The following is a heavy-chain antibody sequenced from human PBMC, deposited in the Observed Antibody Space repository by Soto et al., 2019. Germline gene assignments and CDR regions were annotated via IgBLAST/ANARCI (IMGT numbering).Heavy chain of an antibody. Sequence: QVQLVESGGGVVQPGRSLRLSCAASGFTFSSYGMHWVRQAPGKGLEWVAVISYGGSNKYYADSVKCRFTISRDNYNYTLYLQMKSLRAEDTAVYYGACYCSGWYQSDDFELWGQGTMVTVSS. CDR3: ACYCSGWYQSDDFEL. CDR2: ISYGGSNK. J-gene: IGHJ3*01. D-gene: IGHD6-19*01. CDR1: GFTFSSYG. V-gene: IGHV3-30*03.